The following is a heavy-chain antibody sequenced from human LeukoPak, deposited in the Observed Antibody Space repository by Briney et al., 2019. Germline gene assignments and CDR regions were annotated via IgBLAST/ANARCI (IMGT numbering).Heavy chain of an antibody. Sequence: SETLSLTCTVSGGSISSGGYYWSWIRQHPGKGLEWIGYIYYSGSTYYNPSLKCRVTISVDTSKNQFSLKLSSVTAADTAVYYCARNVALPVYYYYGMDVWGKGTTVTVSS. CDR3: ARNVALPVYYYYGMDV. CDR1: GGSISSGGYY. CDR2: IYYSGST. D-gene: IGHD3-10*02. J-gene: IGHJ6*04. V-gene: IGHV4-31*03.